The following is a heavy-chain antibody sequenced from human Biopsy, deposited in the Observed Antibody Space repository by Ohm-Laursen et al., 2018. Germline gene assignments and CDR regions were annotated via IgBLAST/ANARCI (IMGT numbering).Heavy chain of an antibody. V-gene: IGHV3-7*04. D-gene: IGHD6-13*01. CDR3: ARGPSGTAAGRFAS. CDR2: MNQDGSEE. Sequence: GSLRLSCAASGFDFSDYSMSWVRQAPGKGLEWVANMNQDGSEEHYVDSVKGRFTISRDNSKSSLYLQMNSLRDEDTAVYYCARGPSGTAAGRFASWGQGTLVTVSS. CDR1: GFDFSDYS. J-gene: IGHJ4*02.